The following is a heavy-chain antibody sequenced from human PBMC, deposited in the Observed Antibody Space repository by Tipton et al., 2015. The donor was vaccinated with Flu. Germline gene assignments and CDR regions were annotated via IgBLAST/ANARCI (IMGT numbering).Heavy chain of an antibody. V-gene: IGHV4-34*01. Sequence: TLSLTCAVNDGSFLNYVWTWIRQPPGKGLEWIGSIRYGGSSYYTPSLKSRVTISLDMSKDQFSLKLASVTAADTAVYYCARVWSSFVATASLDYWGRGTLVTVSS. D-gene: IGHD1-1*01. CDR2: IRYGGSS. CDR3: ARVWSSFVATASLDY. J-gene: IGHJ4*02. CDR1: DGSFLNYV.